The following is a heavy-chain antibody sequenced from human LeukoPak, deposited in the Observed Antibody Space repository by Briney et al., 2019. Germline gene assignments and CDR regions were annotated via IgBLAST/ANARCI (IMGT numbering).Heavy chain of an antibody. V-gene: IGHV3-66*01. J-gene: IGHJ3*02. CDR1: GFTVSSNY. CDR3: ARGKITMIPRAFDI. Sequence: GGSLRLSCAASGFTVSSNYMSWVRQAPGKGLEWVSVIYSGGSTYYADSVKGRFTISRDNSKNTLYLQMNSLRAEDTAVYYCARGKITMIPRAFDIWGQGTMVTVSS. CDR2: IYSGGST. D-gene: IGHD3-22*01.